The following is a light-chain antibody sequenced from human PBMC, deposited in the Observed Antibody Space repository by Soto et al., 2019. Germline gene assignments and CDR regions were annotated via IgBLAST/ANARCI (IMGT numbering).Light chain of an antibody. CDR2: DVS. V-gene: IGLV2-14*03. Sequence: QSVLTKPASVSGSPGQSITISCTGTSSDVGGYNYVSWYQQHPNKAPKLLIYDVSYRPSGVSNLFSGSKSGNTASLTISGLQAENEADYYCSSYTSSIPFVFGTGTKVTVL. J-gene: IGLJ1*01. CDR3: SSYTSSIPFV. CDR1: SSDVGGYNY.